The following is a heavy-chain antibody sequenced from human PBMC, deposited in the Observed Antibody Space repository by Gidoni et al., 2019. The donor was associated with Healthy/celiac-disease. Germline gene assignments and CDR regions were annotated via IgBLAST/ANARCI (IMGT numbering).Heavy chain of an antibody. Sequence: QVQLEQAGAAVKKPGSSVKVSCKASGGNFSSYAISWVRQAPGQGLEWMGGIIPIFGTAIYAQKFQGRVTITADESTSTAYMELSSLRSEDTAVYYCARGTYYVRYYGMDVWGQGTTVTVSS. CDR3: ARGTYYVRYYGMDV. D-gene: IGHD1-26*01. V-gene: IGHV1-69*01. CDR2: IIPIFGTA. J-gene: IGHJ6*02. CDR1: GGNFSSYA.